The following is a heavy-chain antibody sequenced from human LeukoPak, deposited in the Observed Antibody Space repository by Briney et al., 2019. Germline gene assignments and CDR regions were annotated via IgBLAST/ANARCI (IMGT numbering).Heavy chain of an antibody. CDR1: GGSISSYY. D-gene: IGHD3-22*01. CDR3: AREMYYDSSGSLGDAFDI. Sequence: SETLSLTCTVSGGSISSYYWSWIRQPPGKGLEWIGYIYYSGSTNYNPSLKSRVAISVDTSKNQFSLKLSSVTAADTAVYYCAREMYYDSSGSLGDAFDIWGQGTMVTVSS. J-gene: IGHJ3*02. V-gene: IGHV4-59*01. CDR2: IYYSGST.